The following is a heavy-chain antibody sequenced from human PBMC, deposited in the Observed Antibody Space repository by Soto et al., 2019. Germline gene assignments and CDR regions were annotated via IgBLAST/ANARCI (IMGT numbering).Heavy chain of an antibody. D-gene: IGHD2-15*01. J-gene: IGHJ5*02. CDR2: IYYSGST. V-gene: IGHV4-31*03. CDR3: ARGSVLVVAANMLDCWFDP. CDR1: GGSISSGGYY. Sequence: NPSETLSLTCTVSGGSISSGGYYWSWIRQHPGKGLEWIGYIYYSGSTYYNQSLKSRVTISVDTSKNQFSLKLSSVTAADTAVYYCARGSVLVVAANMLDCWFDPWSQGTLVTVSS.